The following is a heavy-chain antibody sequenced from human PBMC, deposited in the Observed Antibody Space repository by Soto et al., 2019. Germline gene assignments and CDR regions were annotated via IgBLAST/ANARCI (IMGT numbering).Heavy chain of an antibody. CDR3: ARGGGDYGPGRMDV. CDR1: GFTFSNYW. V-gene: IGHV3-74*01. J-gene: IGHJ6*04. Sequence: EVQLVESGGGLLQPGGSLTLSCTASGFTFSNYWMHWVRQAPGKGLVWVSRTKSDGSGTSYTDSVKGRFTIARDNAYNTVDLQMSNLRAEDTAVDYCARGGGDYGPGRMDVWGKGTTVIVSS. CDR2: TKSDGSGT. D-gene: IGHD3-10*01.